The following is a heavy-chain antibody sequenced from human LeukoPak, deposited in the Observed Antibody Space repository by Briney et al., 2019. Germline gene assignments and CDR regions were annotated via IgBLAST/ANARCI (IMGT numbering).Heavy chain of an antibody. V-gene: IGHV3-15*01. D-gene: IGHD1-26*01. CDR3: ATDQRWELPLYY. J-gene: IGHJ4*02. Sequence: GGSLRLSCAPSGFTFSYAWMIGVPQAPGKGLEWGGRIKSKTDGETTDYAAPVKRRLTMSRDHSKHTLYLLMDSLNTEDTAVYYCATDQRWELPLYYWGQGTLVTVSS. CDR1: GFTFSYAW. CDR2: IKSKTDGETT.